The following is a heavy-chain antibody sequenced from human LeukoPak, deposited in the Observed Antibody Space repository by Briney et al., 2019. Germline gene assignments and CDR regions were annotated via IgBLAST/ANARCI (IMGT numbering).Heavy chain of an antibody. D-gene: IGHD5-24*01. CDR3: ARRRGERWLPTGNSFDP. Sequence: GGSLRLSCAASGFTFSSYSMNWVRQAPGKGLEWVSYISSSSSTIYYADSVKGRFTISRDNAKNSLYLQMNSLRAEDTAVYYCARRRGERWLPTGNSFDPWGQGTLVTVSS. V-gene: IGHV3-48*04. J-gene: IGHJ5*02. CDR1: GFTFSSYS. CDR2: ISSSSSTI.